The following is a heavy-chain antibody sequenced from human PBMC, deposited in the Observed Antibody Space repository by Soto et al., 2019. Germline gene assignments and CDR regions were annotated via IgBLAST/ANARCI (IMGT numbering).Heavy chain of an antibody. Sequence: VQLVQSGAEVKQPGASVKVSCKASGYTFTGYSVGWVRQAPGQGLEWMGWISAYSGDTYYTQRFQDRLTMTTDASTSTAYMELRSLRSDDTAVYYCARPSGSYGDYAWSLKYWGQGTLVTVSS. D-gene: IGHD4-17*01. CDR1: GYTFTGYS. V-gene: IGHV1-18*01. CDR2: ISAYSGDT. CDR3: ARPSGSYGDYAWSLKY. J-gene: IGHJ4*02.